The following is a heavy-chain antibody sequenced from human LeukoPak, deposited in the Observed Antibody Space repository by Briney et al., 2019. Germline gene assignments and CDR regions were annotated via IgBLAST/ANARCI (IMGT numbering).Heavy chain of an antibody. CDR2: IIPILGIA. J-gene: IGHJ4*02. CDR3: AIGLGISPGTPVDN. V-gene: IGHV1-69*04. D-gene: IGHD7-27*01. Sequence: SVKVSCKASGGTFSSDVINWVRQAPGQGLEWMGRIIPILGIANYAQKFQGRVTITADKSTSTAYMELSSLRSDDTAVYYRAIGLGISPGTPVDNWGQGTLVTVSS. CDR1: GGTFSSDV.